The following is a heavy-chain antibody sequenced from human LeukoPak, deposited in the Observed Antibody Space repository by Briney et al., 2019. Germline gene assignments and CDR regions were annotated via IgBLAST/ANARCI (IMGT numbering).Heavy chain of an antibody. CDR3: ANWMATIGHFDY. J-gene: IGHJ4*02. D-gene: IGHD5-24*01. CDR1: GFTFTNAW. CDR2: IVSKTDGGAT. V-gene: IGHV3-15*04. Sequence: GGSLRLSCEASGFTFTNAWMNWVRQAPGKGLEWVGRIVSKTDGGATDYAAPVKGRFTISRDDSENTLYLQMNSLRAEDTAVYYCANWMATIGHFDYWGQGTLVTVSS.